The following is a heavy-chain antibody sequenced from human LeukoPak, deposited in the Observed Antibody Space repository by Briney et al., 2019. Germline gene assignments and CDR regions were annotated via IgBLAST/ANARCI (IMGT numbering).Heavy chain of an antibody. D-gene: IGHD2-21*02. Sequence: GGSLRLSCAASGFTFSSYAMHWVRQAPGKGLVWVAVISYDGSNKYYADSVKGRFTISRDNSKNTLYLQMNSLRAEDTAVYYCARADCGGDCYYYWGQGTLVTVSS. J-gene: IGHJ4*02. V-gene: IGHV3-30*04. CDR2: ISYDGSNK. CDR1: GFTFSSYA. CDR3: ARADCGGDCYYY.